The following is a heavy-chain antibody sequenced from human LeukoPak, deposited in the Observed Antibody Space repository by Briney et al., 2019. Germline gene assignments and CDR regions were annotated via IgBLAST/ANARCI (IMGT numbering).Heavy chain of an antibody. Sequence: SETLSLTCTVSGGSISSYYWSWIRQPPGKGLEWIGYIYYSGSTNYNPSLKRRVTISVDTSKNQFSLKLSSVTAADTAVYYCAGSIAASFDYWGQGTLVTVSS. CDR3: AGSIAASFDY. CDR1: GGSISSYY. CDR2: IYYSGST. V-gene: IGHV4-59*01. D-gene: IGHD6-6*01. J-gene: IGHJ4*02.